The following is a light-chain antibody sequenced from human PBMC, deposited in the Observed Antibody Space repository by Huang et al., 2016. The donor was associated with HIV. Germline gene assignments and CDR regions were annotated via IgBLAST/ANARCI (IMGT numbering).Light chain of an antibody. CDR3: LQDYSYPYT. CDR2: AAS. J-gene: IGKJ2*01. Sequence: AIQMTQSPSSLSASVGDRVTITCRASQGIGDDVGWYQQKPGKAPKLLIYAASAVQNGVPSRFSGSGSGTDFTLTISSLQPEDSATYYCLQDYSYPYTFGQGTKLEIK. CDR1: QGIGDD. V-gene: IGKV1-6*01.